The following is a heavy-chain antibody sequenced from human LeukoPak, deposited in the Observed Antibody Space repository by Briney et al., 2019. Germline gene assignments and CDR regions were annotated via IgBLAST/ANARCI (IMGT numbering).Heavy chain of an antibody. CDR2: IKPHGSEK. CDR1: GFIISTYL. D-gene: IGHD6-13*01. J-gene: IGHJ4*02. CDR3: VRVSADGRDFDY. V-gene: IGHV3-7*05. Sequence: GGSLRLSCAASGFIISTYLMSWVRQAPGKGLEWVASIKPHGSEKYYVDSVKGLFTISRDNAKNSLDLQMNSLRVEDTAVYYCVRVSADGRDFDYWGQGTLVTVSS.